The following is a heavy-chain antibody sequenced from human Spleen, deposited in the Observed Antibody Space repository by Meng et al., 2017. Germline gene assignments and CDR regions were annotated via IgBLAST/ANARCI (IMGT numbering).Heavy chain of an antibody. J-gene: IGHJ3*02. V-gene: IGHV3-33*01. CDR1: GFTFSSYG. CDR3: ARALNWGSWGSFDI. Sequence: GESLKISCAAPGFTFSSYGMHWVRQAPGKGLEWVAVIWYDGSNKYYADSVKGRFTISRDNSKNTLYLQMNSLRAEDTAVYYCARALNWGSWGSFDIWGQGIMVTVSS. D-gene: IGHD7-27*01. CDR2: IWYDGSNK.